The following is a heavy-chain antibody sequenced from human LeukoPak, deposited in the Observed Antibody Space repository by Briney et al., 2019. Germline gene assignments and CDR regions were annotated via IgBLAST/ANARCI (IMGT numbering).Heavy chain of an antibody. V-gene: IGHV3-23*01. CDR3: AKVIYGGSQKDAFDI. CDR1: GFTFRSYA. CDR2: ISGSGGST. D-gene: IGHD1-26*01. J-gene: IGHJ3*02. Sequence: GGSLRLSCAASGFTFRSYAMSWVRQAPGKGLEWVSAISGSGGSTYYADSVKGRFTISRDNSKNTLYLQMNSLRAEDTAVYYCAKVIYGGSQKDAFDIWGQGTMVTVSS.